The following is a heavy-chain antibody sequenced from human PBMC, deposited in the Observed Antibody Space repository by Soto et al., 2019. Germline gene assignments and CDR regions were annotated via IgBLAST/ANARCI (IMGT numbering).Heavy chain of an antibody. D-gene: IGHD2-21*01. Sequence: ASVKVSCKASGYTLIMYYIHWMRQAPGQGLEWMGIINPSGGSTSYAQKFQGRVTMTRDTSTSTVYMELSSLRSEDTAVYYCARDRLHRTSSITFDYWGQGALVTVSS. J-gene: IGHJ4*02. CDR3: ARDRLHRTSSITFDY. V-gene: IGHV1-46*01. CDR2: INPSGGST. CDR1: GYTLIMYY.